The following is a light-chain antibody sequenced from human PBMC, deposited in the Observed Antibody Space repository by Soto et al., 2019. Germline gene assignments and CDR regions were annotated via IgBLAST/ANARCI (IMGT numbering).Light chain of an antibody. J-gene: IGKJ3*01. CDR2: GAS. Sequence: EVVLTQSPATLSLSPGERATLSCRANQIVSANYLAWYQQKPGQAPRLLLYGASSRATGTPDRFSGSGSGKDFTLTFSSLEAEDVAVFYCQQYGSSPFTFGPGTKVDIK. CDR3: QQYGSSPFT. CDR1: QIVSANY. V-gene: IGKV3-20*01.